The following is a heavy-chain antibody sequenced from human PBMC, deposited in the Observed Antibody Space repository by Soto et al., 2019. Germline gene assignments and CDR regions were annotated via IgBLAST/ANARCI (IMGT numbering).Heavy chain of an antibody. CDR1: GFTFSSYG. CDR3: LADHLTGGMDV. Sequence: QVQLVESGGGVVQPGRSLRLSCAASGFTFSSYGMHWVRQAPGKGLEWVAVIWYDGSNKYYADSVKGRFTISRDNSKNTLYLQMNSLRAEDTAVYYCLADHLTGGMDVWGQGTTVTVSS. J-gene: IGHJ6*02. V-gene: IGHV3-33*01. D-gene: IGHD3-9*01. CDR2: IWYDGSNK.